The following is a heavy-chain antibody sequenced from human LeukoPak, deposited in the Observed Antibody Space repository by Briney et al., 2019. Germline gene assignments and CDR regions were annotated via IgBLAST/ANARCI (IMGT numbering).Heavy chain of an antibody. CDR2: IYPGDSDT. V-gene: IGHV5-51*01. Sequence: GESLKISCKGSGYSFSTYWIGWVRQMPGKGLEWMGIIYPGDSDTRYSPSFQGQVTISADKSISTAYLQWSSLKASDTAMYYCARRATSHYSSGWLCDYWGQGTLVTVSS. CDR3: ARRATSHYSSGWLCDY. CDR1: GYSFSTYW. D-gene: IGHD6-19*01. J-gene: IGHJ4*02.